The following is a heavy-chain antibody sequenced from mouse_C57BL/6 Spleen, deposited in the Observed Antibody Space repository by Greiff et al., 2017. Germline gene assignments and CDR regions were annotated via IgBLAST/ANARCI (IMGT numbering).Heavy chain of an antibody. Sequence: QVQLQQSGPELVKPGASVKISCKASGYAFSSSWMNWVKQRPGKGLEWIGRIYPGDGDTNYNGKFKGTATLTADKSSSTAYMQLSSLTSADSAVFFSASSGYDNYFDYWGQGTTLTVSS. D-gene: IGHD2-2*01. CDR3: ASSGYDNYFDY. V-gene: IGHV1-82*01. CDR2: IYPGDGDT. J-gene: IGHJ2*01. CDR1: GYAFSSSW.